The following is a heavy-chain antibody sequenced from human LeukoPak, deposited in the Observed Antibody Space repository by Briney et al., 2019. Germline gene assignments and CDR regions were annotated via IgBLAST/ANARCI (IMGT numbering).Heavy chain of an antibody. V-gene: IGHV1-2*02. CDR2: INPNSGGT. CDR3: ARGGVVVVAATWLAYYYMDV. Sequence: GASVKVSCKASGYTFTGYYMHWVRQAPGQGLEWMGWINPNSGGTNYAQKFQGRVTMTRDTSISTAYMELSRLRSDDMAVYYCARGGVVVVAATWLAYYYMDVWGKGTTVTVSS. D-gene: IGHD2-15*01. CDR1: GYTFTGYY. J-gene: IGHJ6*03.